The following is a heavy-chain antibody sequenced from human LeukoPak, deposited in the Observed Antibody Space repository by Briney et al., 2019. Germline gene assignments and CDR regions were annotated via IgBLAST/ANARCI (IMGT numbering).Heavy chain of an antibody. CDR2: INHSGST. CDR1: GGSFSGYY. CDR3: ARVATISNYYYGMDV. V-gene: IGHV4-34*01. D-gene: IGHD5-12*01. Sequence: SETLSLTCAVYGGSFSGYYWSWIRQPPGKWLEWIGEINHSGSTNYNPSLKSRVTISVDTSKNQFSLKLSSVTAADTAVYYCARVATISNYYYGMDVWGQGTTVTVSS. J-gene: IGHJ6*02.